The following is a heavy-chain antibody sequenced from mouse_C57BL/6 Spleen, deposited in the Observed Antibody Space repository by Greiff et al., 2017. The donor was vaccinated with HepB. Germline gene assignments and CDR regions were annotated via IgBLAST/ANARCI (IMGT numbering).Heavy chain of an antibody. CDR3: ARREDGNFSWFAY. J-gene: IGHJ3*01. CDR2: FHPYNDDT. V-gene: IGHV1-47*01. CDR1: GYTFTTYP. Sequence: VQLKESGAELVKPGASVKMSCKASGYTFTTYPIEWMKQNHGKSLEWIGNFHPYNDDTKYNEKFKGKATLTVEKSSSTVYLELSRLTSDDSAVYYCARREDGNFSWFAYWGQGTLVTVSA. D-gene: IGHD2-1*01.